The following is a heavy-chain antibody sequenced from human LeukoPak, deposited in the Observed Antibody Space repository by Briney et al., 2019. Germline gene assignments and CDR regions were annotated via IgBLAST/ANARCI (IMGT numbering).Heavy chain of an antibody. CDR1: GGSFSGYY. V-gene: IGHV4-34*01. J-gene: IGHJ6*02. D-gene: IGHD3-9*01. CDR2: INHSGST. Sequence: SETLSLTCAVYGGSFSGYYWSWIRQPPGKGLEWIGEINHSGSTNYNPSLKSRVTISVDTSKNQFSLKLSSVTAADTAVYYCARDPGYDSVYYYYYGMDVWGQGTTVTVSS. CDR3: ARDPGYDSVYYYYYGMDV.